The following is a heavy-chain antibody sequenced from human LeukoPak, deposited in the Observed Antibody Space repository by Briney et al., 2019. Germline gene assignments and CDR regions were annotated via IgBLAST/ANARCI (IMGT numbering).Heavy chain of an antibody. CDR1: GFTFDDYG. J-gene: IGHJ4*02. V-gene: IGHV3-20*04. Sequence: PGGSLRLSCAASGFTFDDYGMSWVPHAPGKGREWVSGINWNGGRTGYADSVKGRFTISRDNAKNSLYLQMNSLRAEDTALYYCARGSITDYYDSSGYYSPYYFDYWGQGTLVTVSS. CDR2: INWNGGRT. D-gene: IGHD3-22*01. CDR3: ARGSITDYYDSSGYYSPYYFDY.